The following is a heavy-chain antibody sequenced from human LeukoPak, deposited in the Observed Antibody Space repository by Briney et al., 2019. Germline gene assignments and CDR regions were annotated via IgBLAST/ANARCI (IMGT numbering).Heavy chain of an antibody. V-gene: IGHV4-61*02. CDR3: ARGLWELPDY. CDR1: GGSISSGSYY. J-gene: IGHJ4*02. D-gene: IGHD1-26*01. CDR2: IYTSGST. Sequence: SETLSLTYTVSGGSISSGSYYWSWIRQPAGKGLEWIGRIYTSGSTNYNPSLKSRVTISVDTSKNQFSLKLSSVTAADTAVYYCARGLWELPDYWGQGTLVTVSS.